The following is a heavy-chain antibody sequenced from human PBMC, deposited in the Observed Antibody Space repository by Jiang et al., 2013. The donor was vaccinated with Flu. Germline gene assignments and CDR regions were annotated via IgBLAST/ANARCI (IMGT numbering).Heavy chain of an antibody. Sequence: GPGLVKPSETLSLTCTVSNGSITSATHYWVWIRQPPGKGLEWIGSISHDERAYYNPSLKSRVTMTVDTSNNQFSPRLRSVTAADTAVYYCARRVSTVRGVYWFDPWGQGTLVTVSS. J-gene: IGHJ5*02. CDR1: NGSITSATHY. V-gene: IGHV4-39*01. CDR3: ARRVSTVRGVYWFDP. CDR2: ISHDERA. D-gene: IGHD3-10*01.